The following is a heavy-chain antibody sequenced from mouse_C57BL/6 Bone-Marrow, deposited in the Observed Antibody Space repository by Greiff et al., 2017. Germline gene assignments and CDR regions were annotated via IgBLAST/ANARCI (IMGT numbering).Heavy chain of an antibody. Sequence: VQLQQPGAELVMPGASVKLSCKASGYTFTSYWMHWVKQRPGQGLEWIGEIDPSDSYTNYNQKFKGKSTLTVDKSSSTAYMQLSSLTSEDSAVYYCARDYGSSGDFDYWGHGTTLTVSS. CDR2: IDPSDSYT. V-gene: IGHV1-69*01. D-gene: IGHD1-1*01. J-gene: IGHJ2*01. CDR3: ARDYGSSGDFDY. CDR1: GYTFTSYW.